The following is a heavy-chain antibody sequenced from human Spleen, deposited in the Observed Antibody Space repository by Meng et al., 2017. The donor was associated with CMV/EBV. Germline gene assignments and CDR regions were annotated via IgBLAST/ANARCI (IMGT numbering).Heavy chain of an antibody. D-gene: IGHD3-10*01. J-gene: IGHJ6*02. CDR3: ARAEVVRYFGMDV. CDR1: GGSFSGYY. CDR2: INHSGST. Sequence: SETLSLTCAVYGGSFSGYYWSWIRQPPGKGPEWIGEINHSGSTNYNPSLKSRVSISVDTSKNQFSLKLSSVTAADTAVYYCARAEVVRYFGMDVWGQGTTVTVSS. V-gene: IGHV4-34*01.